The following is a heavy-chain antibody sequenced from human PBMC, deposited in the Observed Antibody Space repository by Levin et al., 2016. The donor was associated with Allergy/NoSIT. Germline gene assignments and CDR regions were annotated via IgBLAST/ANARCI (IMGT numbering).Heavy chain of an antibody. CDR3: VKGGALTTYYFDY. D-gene: IGHD4-11*01. V-gene: IGHV3-64D*06. CDR2: VSTSGDSA. J-gene: IGHJ4*02. CDR1: GFTFRSYV. Sequence: GGSLRLSCSASGFTFRSYVMHWVRQAPGKGLEYVSPVSTSGDSAYYADSVKGRFTISRDNSKNTVYLQMTSLRPEDTAMYYCVKGGALTTYYFDYWGQGTLVTVS.